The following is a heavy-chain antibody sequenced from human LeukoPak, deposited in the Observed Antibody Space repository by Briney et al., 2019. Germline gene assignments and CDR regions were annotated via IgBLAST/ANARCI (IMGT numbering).Heavy chain of an antibody. CDR1: GFTFSTYW. Sequence: GSLRLSCAASGFTFSTYWMRWLRQPPGKGLEWIGEINHSGSTNYNPSLKSRVTISVDTSKNQFSLKLSSVTAADTAVYYCARDGGYYYGSGFDYWGQGTLVTVSS. CDR2: INHSGST. CDR3: ARDGGYYYGSGFDY. J-gene: IGHJ4*02. V-gene: IGHV4-34*01. D-gene: IGHD3-10*01.